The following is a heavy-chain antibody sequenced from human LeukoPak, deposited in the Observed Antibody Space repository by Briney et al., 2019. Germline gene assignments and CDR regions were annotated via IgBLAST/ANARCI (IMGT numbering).Heavy chain of an antibody. CDR1: GGSISSYY. V-gene: IGHV4-59*01. Sequence: SETLSLTCTVSGGSISSYYWSWIRQPPGKGLEWIGYIYYSGSTNYNPSLKSRVTISVDTSKNQFSLKLSSVTAADTAVYYCARVKAYCGGDCYPGWFDPWGQGTLVTVSS. CDR3: ARVKAYCGGDCYPGWFDP. J-gene: IGHJ5*02. D-gene: IGHD2-21*02. CDR2: IYYSGST.